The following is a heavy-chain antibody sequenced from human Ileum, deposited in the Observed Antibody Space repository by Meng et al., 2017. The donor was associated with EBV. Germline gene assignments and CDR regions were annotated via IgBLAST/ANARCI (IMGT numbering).Heavy chain of an antibody. CDR2: IYYSGST. CDR3: ARGYYDSSGYGYWYFDL. J-gene: IGHJ2*01. D-gene: IGHD3-22*01. V-gene: IGHV4-30-4*01. CDR1: GGSISSGDYY. Sequence: GQVQDAGPGLVNPSQTLSLTCTVSGGSISSGDYYWSWLRQPPGKGLEWIGYIYYSGSTYYNPSLKSRVTISVDTSKNQFSLKLSSVTAADTAVYYCARGYYDSSGYGYWYFDLWGRGTLVTVSS.